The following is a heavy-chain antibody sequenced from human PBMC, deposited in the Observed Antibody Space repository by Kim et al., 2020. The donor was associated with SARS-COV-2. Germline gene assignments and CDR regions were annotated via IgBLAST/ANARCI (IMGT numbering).Heavy chain of an antibody. V-gene: IGHV3-9*01. J-gene: IGHJ5*02. CDR2: ISWNSGNI. Sequence: GGSLRLSCVASGFIFDDYAMHWVRQAPGEGLEWVSGISWNSGNIGYADSAKGRFTISRDNAKNSLYLQMNSLRAEDTALYYCAKDTQLRYFDWSPGWFGPWGQGTRVTVSS. CDR3: AKDTQLRYFDWSPGWFGP. CDR1: GFIFDDYA. D-gene: IGHD3-9*01.